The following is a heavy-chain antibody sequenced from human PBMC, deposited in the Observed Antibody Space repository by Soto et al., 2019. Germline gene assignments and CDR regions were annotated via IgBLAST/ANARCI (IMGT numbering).Heavy chain of an antibody. CDR1: GFTFSSYA. D-gene: IGHD3-3*01. J-gene: IGHJ6*02. V-gene: IGHV3-13*01. CDR2: IGTAGDT. Sequence: PEGSLRLSCSASGFTFSSYAMHWVRQAPGKGLEWVSAIGTAGDTYYPGSVKGRFTISRENAKNSLYLQMNSLRAGDTAVYYCARGGITMSGVGDGGLDVWGQGTTVTVSS. CDR3: ARGGITMSGVGDGGLDV.